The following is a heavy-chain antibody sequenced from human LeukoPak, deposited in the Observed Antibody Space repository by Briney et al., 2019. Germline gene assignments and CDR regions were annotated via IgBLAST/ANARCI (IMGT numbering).Heavy chain of an antibody. Sequence: PSETLSLTCAVSGGSISSSNWWSWIRQPPGKGLEWIGEIYHSGSTNYNPSLKSRVTISVDKSKNQFSLKLSSVTAADTAVYYCARDRGTPDYYDTSGYDYWGQGTLVTVSS. CDR2: IYHSGST. D-gene: IGHD3-22*01. J-gene: IGHJ4*02. CDR1: GGSISSSNW. V-gene: IGHV4-4*02. CDR3: ARDRGTPDYYDTSGYDY.